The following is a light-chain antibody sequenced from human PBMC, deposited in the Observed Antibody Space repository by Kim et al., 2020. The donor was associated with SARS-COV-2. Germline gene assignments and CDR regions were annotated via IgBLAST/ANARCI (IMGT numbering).Light chain of an antibody. V-gene: IGLV2-23*02. CDR3: CSYAGGGTWV. Sequence: GQAITISCTGTSSDVGSYNLVSWYQQHPGKAPKLMIYEVSKRPSGVSNRFSGSKAGNTASLTISGLQAEDEADYYCCSYAGGGTWVFGGGTQLTVL. CDR1: SSDVGSYNL. CDR2: EVS. J-gene: IGLJ3*02.